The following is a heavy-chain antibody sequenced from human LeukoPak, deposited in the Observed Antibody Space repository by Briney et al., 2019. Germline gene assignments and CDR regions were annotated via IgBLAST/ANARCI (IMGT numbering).Heavy chain of an antibody. V-gene: IGHV1-69*01. J-gene: IGHJ6*02. CDR1: GDTFSSYA. CDR2: IIPIFGAA. CDR3: ARVEIDILTGSYYYYGMDF. Sequence: KVSCKASGDTFSSYAISWVRQTPGQGLEWMGGIIPIFGAANYAPKFQGKVTITADESTSTAYMKWSSLRSEDTAVYYCARVEIDILTGSYYYYGMDFWGQGTTVTVSS. D-gene: IGHD3-9*01.